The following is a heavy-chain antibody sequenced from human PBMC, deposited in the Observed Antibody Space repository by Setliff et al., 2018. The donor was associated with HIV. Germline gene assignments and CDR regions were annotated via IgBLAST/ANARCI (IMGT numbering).Heavy chain of an antibody. Sequence: GGSLRLSCTASGFSFDDYALTWVRQAPGKGLEWVGSIRSRPIGGTTDYGASVKGRFFISRDDSKSIAYLQMNSLTTEDTAVYFCTRDRRGSNSWSGYEGGYDYWGQGTLVTVSS. V-gene: IGHV3-49*04. CDR1: GFSFDDYA. CDR2: IRSRPIGGTT. D-gene: IGHD3-3*01. CDR3: TRDRRGSNSWSGYEGGYDY. J-gene: IGHJ4*02.